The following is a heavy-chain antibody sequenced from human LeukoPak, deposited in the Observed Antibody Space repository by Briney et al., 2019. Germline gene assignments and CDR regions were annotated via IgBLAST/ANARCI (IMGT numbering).Heavy chain of an antibody. CDR3: AKDYGSGSYFDY. CDR2: IRYDGSNK. J-gene: IGHJ4*02. D-gene: IGHD3-10*01. V-gene: IGHV3-30*02. CDR1: GFTFSSYG. Sequence: PGGSLRLPCAASGFTFSSYGMHWVRQASGKGLEWVAFIRYDGSNKYYADSVKGRFTISRDNSKNTLYLQMNSLRAEDTAVYYCAKDYGSGSYFDYWGQGTLVTVSS.